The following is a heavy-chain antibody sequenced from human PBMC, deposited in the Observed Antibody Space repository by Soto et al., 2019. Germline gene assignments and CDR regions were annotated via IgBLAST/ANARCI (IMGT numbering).Heavy chain of an antibody. CDR3: ATVYGDSLA. CDR1: GYNFACYW. Sequence: GESLKISCNGSGYNFACYWIAWVRQMPGKGLELMGIIYPSDSDTRYRPSFQGQVTISADKSISSAYLQWRSLKASDTAMYYCATVYGDSLAWGQGTLVTVSS. D-gene: IGHD4-17*01. CDR2: IYPSDSDT. V-gene: IGHV5-51*01. J-gene: IGHJ5*02.